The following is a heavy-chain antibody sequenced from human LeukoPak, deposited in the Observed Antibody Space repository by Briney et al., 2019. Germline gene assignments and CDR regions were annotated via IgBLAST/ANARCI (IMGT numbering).Heavy chain of an antibody. D-gene: IGHD3-3*01. CDR2: IIPILGIA. V-gene: IGHV1-69*04. CDR3: ARDRLHYDFWSGDRVRYYYYGMDV. Sequence: SVKVSCKASGGTFISYTISWVRQAPGRGREWMGRIIPILGIANYAQKFQGRVTITADQSTSTAYMELSSLRSEDTAVYYCARDRLHYDFWSGDRVRYYYYGMDVLGQGTTVTVSS. CDR1: GGTFISYT. J-gene: IGHJ6*02.